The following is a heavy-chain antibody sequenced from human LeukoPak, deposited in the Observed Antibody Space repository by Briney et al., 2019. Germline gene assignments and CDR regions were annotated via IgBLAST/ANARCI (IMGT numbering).Heavy chain of an antibody. CDR3: ARVVGRSIAARPTPIFDY. D-gene: IGHD6-6*01. CDR2: INPNSGGT. J-gene: IGHJ4*02. Sequence: ASVKVSCKASGYTFTGYYMHWVRQAPGQGLEWMGWINPNSGGTNHAQKFQGRVTMTRDTSISTAYMELSRLRSDDTAVYYCARVVGRSIAARPTPIFDYWGQGTLVTVSS. V-gene: IGHV1-2*02. CDR1: GYTFTGYY.